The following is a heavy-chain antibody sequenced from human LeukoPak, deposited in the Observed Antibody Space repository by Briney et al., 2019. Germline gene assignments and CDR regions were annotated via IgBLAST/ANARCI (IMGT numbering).Heavy chain of an antibody. Sequence: PGASVKVSCKASGGTFSSYAISWVRQAPGQGLEWMGRIIPILGIANYTQKFQGRVTITADKSTSTAYMELSSLRSEDTAVYYCARDKSPGGLVPAVPNWFDPWGQGTLVTVSS. CDR1: GGTFSSYA. J-gene: IGHJ5*02. V-gene: IGHV1-69*04. CDR2: IIPILGIA. CDR3: ARDKSPGGLVPAVPNWFDP. D-gene: IGHD2-2*01.